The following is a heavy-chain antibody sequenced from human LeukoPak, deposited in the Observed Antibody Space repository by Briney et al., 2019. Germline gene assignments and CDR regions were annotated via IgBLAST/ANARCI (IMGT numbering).Heavy chain of an antibody. CDR3: ARGVPAAKDADYFDY. J-gene: IGHJ4*02. CDR2: ISSSSSTI. V-gene: IGHV3-48*04. D-gene: IGHD2-2*01. Sequence: GGSLRLSCAASGFTFSSYSMNWVRQAPGKGLEWVSYISSSSSTIYYADSVKGRFTISRDNAKNSLYLQMNSLRAEDTAVYYCARGVPAAKDADYFDYWGQGTLVTVSS. CDR1: GFTFSSYS.